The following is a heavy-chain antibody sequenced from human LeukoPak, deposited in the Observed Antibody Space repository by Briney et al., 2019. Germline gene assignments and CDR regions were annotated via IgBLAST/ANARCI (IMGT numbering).Heavy chain of an antibody. CDR1: GGSISSSSYY. D-gene: IGHD2-2*01. CDR2: IYYSGST. J-gene: IGHJ5*02. CDR3: ARSTSFFDP. V-gene: IGHV4-39*07. Sequence: PSETLSLTCTVSGGSISSSSYYWGWIRQPPGKGLEWIGSIYYSGSTYYNPSLKSRVTISVDTSKNQFSLKLSSVTAVDTAVYYCARSTSFFDPWGQGTLVTVSS.